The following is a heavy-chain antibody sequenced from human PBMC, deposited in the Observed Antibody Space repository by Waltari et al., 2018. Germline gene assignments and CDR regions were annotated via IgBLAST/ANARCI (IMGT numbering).Heavy chain of an antibody. CDR1: GYPFTVYY. CDR2: IIPILGIA. V-gene: IGHV1-69*09. J-gene: IGHJ6*02. D-gene: IGHD4-17*01. CDR3: ARVRGTVTSFYGMDV. Sequence: QVQLVQSGAEVQKPGASVTVSCTASGYPFTVYYMPCVRQAPGQGLEWTGWIIPILGIANYAQKCQGRVTITADKSTSTAYMELSSLRSEDTAVYYCARVRGTVTSFYGMDVWGQGTTVTVSS.